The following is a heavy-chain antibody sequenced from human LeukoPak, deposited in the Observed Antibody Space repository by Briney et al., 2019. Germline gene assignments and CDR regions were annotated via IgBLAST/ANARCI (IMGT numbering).Heavy chain of an antibody. CDR2: MNPNSGNT. J-gene: IGHJ4*02. CDR3: ARGTMGTRRRYGY. D-gene: IGHD3-10*01. V-gene: IGHV1-8*01. Sequence: SVKLSCKASKDTFTIYDVNWVRQATGLGLEWMGWMNPNSGNTGYAQKFQGRVTMTMNSTISTAYMELTSLTSEATAVYYCARGTMGTRRRYGYWGQGALVTVSS. CDR1: KDTFTIYD.